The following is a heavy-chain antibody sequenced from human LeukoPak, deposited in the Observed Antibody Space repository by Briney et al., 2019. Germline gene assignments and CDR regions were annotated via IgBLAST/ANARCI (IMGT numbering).Heavy chain of an antibody. CDR3: AKRQYCSGGSCYSPKFLYYYYGMDV. Sequence: ASVKVSCKASGYTFTGYYKHWVRQAPGQGLEWMGWINPNSGGTNYAQKFQGRVTMTRDTSISTAYMELSRLRSDDTAVYYCAKRQYCSGGSCYSPKFLYYYYGMDVWGQGTTVTVPS. V-gene: IGHV1-2*02. J-gene: IGHJ6*02. CDR1: GYTFTGYY. D-gene: IGHD2-15*01. CDR2: INPNSGGT.